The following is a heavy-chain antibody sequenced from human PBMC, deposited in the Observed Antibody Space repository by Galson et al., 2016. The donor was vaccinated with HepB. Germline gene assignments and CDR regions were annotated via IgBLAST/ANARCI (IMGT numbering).Heavy chain of an antibody. CDR1: GITFRSYN. CDR3: ARGVSKVLSDI. CDR2: ISYDGNNK. Sequence: SLRLSCAASGITFRSYNIHWVRQAPGKGLEWVAVISYDGNNKYYVESVKGRSTISRDNSKNTLYLQMNSLRAEDTAVYYCARGVSKVLSDIWGQGTMVTVSS. V-gene: IGHV3-30*03. D-gene: IGHD4-11*01. J-gene: IGHJ3*02.